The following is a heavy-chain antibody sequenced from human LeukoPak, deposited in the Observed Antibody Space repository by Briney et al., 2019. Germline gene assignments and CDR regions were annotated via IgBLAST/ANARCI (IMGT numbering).Heavy chain of an antibody. J-gene: IGHJ4*02. CDR2: IYYSGGT. D-gene: IGHD3-10*01. V-gene: IGHV4-61*05. CDR3: ARGQWFRAF. CDR1: GGSISSSSYY. Sequence: SETLSLTCTVSGGSISSSSYYWGWIRQPPGKGLEWIGYIYYSGGTNYNPSLKSRVTISVDTSKNQFSLKMNSVTAADTAVYYCARGQWFRAFWSRGTPVTVSS.